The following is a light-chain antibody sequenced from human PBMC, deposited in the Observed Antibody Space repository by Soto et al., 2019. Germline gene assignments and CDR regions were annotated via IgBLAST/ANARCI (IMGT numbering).Light chain of an antibody. V-gene: IGLV2-14*03. CDR3: SSYTTSNTRQIV. CDR1: SSDVGGYNY. CDR2: DVS. J-gene: IGLJ1*01. Sequence: QSLLTQPASGSGSPVQSSPISYTGTSSDVGGYNYVSWYQHHPGKAPKLMIFDVSNRPSGVSNRFSGSKSGNTASLTISGLQPEDEADYYCSSYTTSNTRQIVFGTGTKVTVL.